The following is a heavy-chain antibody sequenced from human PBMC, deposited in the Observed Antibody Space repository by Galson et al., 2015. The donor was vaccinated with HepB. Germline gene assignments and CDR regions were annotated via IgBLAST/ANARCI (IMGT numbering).Heavy chain of an antibody. CDR1: EFTFSDYW. J-gene: IGHJ6*02. V-gene: IGHV3-7*01. Sequence: LRLSCAASEFTFSDYWMSWVRQAPGKGLEWVAQVKYDGGAKYYVDSAKGRFTISRDNAKNSLYLQMNSLRAEDTAVYYCARDVVPRGIHYVGMDVWGQGTTVTVS. CDR3: ARDVVPRGIHYVGMDV. CDR2: VKYDGGAK. D-gene: IGHD2-21*01.